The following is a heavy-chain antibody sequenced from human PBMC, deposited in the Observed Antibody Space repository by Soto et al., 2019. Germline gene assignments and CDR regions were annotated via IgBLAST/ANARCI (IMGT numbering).Heavy chain of an antibody. Sequence: GGSLRLSCAASGFTFSSYAMTWVRQAPGKGLEWVSGISGSGATTSYADSVKGRFTVSRDNSKNTLYLQMNSLRVEDTAVYYCAKDNCISTSCYRLYNWFDPWGQGTLATVSS. V-gene: IGHV3-23*01. CDR1: GFTFSSYA. D-gene: IGHD2-2*01. J-gene: IGHJ5*02. CDR3: AKDNCISTSCYRLYNWFDP. CDR2: ISGSGATT.